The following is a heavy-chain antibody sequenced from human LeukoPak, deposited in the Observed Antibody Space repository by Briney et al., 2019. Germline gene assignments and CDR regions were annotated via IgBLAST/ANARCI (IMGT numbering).Heavy chain of an antibody. CDR3: ARGGGGQQLVFGDDAFDI. V-gene: IGHV1-69*01. D-gene: IGHD6-13*01. CDR2: IIPIFGTA. Sequence: GSSVKVSCKASGGTFSSYAISWVRQAPGQGLEWMGGIIPIFGTANYAQKFQGRVTITADESTSTAYMELSSLRSEDTAVYYCARGGGGQQLVFGDDAFDIWGQGTMVTVS. CDR1: GGTFSSYA. J-gene: IGHJ3*02.